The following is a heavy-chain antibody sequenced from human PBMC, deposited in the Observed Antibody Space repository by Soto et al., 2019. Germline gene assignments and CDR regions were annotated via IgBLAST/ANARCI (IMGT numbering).Heavy chain of an antibody. CDR1: GFTFSFFA. V-gene: IGHV3-23*01. CDR2: ISGNGAST. CDR3: VNAENSGGYGSRNNFDY. D-gene: IGHD1-26*01. Sequence: GGSLRLSCAASGFTFSFFAMSWVRQAQGKGLEWVSGISGNGASTSYADSARSRFTISRDNSKNTLYVQMNSLRAEDTAIYYCVNAENSGGYGSRNNFDYWGQGTLVTVSS. J-gene: IGHJ4*02.